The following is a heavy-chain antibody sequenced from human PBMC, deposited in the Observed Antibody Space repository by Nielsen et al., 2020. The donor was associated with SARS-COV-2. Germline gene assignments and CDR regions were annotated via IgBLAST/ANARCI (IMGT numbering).Heavy chain of an antibody. D-gene: IGHD5-24*01. CDR3: ARDPSYKPFDY. J-gene: IGHJ4*02. CDR1: GFTFSSYW. CDR2: IKQDGSEK. Sequence: GESLKISCAASGFTFSSYWMSWVRQAPGKGLEWVANIKQDGSEKYYVDSVKGRFTISRDNAKNSLYLQMNSLRAEDTAVYYCARDPSYKPFDYWGQGTLVTVSS. V-gene: IGHV3-7*03.